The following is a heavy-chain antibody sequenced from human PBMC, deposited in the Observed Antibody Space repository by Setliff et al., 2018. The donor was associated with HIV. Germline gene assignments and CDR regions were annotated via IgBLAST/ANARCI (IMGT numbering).Heavy chain of an antibody. CDR1: GGSISSGGYY. D-gene: IGHD3-10*01. V-gene: IGHV4-31*03. CDR3: ARDSEITLGPQGYYYGLDV. Sequence: SETLSLTCTVSGGSISSGGYYWSWIRQHPGKGLEWIGYIYYSGTSDYNPSLKSRVTISGDTSNNQFSLKLSSVTAADTAVYYCARDSEITLGPQGYYYGLDVWGQGTTVTVSS. CDR2: IYYSGTS. J-gene: IGHJ6*02.